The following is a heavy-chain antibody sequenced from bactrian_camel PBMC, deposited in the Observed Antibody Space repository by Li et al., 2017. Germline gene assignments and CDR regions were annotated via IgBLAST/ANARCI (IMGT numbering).Heavy chain of an antibody. CDR3: AAGRPGGVSYPLRADEYNY. J-gene: IGHJ4*01. CDR1: GFTGGRHC. Sequence: VQLVESGGGSVQAEGSLRLSCVASGFTGGRHCMAWFRQLPGKEREAVAAVSPGGQRTYYTDSVKGRFTISSDNAKTTVYLQMNTLKAEDTAVYYCAAGRPGGVSYPLRADEYNYWGQGTQVTVS. CDR2: VSPGGQRT. D-gene: IGHD7*01. V-gene: IGHV3S1*01.